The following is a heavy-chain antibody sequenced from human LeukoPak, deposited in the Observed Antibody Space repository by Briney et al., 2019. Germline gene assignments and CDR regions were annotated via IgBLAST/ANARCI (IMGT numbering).Heavy chain of an antibody. CDR1: GYTFTGYY. CDR3: ARDTSLEGYCSSTSCRRGWFDP. CDR2: ISAYNGNT. D-gene: IGHD2-2*01. Sequence: ASVKVSCKASGYTFTGYYMHWVRQAPGQGLEWMGWISAYNGNTNYAQKLQGRVTMTTDTSTSTAYMELRSLRSDDTAVYYCARDTSLEGYCSSTSCRRGWFDPWGQGTLVTVSS. J-gene: IGHJ5*02. V-gene: IGHV1-18*04.